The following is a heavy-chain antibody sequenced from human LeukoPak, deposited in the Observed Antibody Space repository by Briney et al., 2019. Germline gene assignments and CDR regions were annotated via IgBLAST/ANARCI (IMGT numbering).Heavy chain of an antibody. CDR3: ANDFDH. V-gene: IGHV3-23*01. Sequence: GGSLRLSCAASGFTINNYAMSWVRQAPGKGLEWVSTISGSDDNTYYADSVKGRFTISRDISKDTLYLQMNSLRADDTALYYCANDFDHWGQGTLVTVSS. CDR1: GFTINNYA. J-gene: IGHJ4*02. CDR2: ISGSDDNT.